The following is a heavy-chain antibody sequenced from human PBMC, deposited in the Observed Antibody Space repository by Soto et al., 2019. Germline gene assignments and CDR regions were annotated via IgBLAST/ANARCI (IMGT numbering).Heavy chain of an antibody. CDR3: AKRITTTGTSKGIDY. D-gene: IGHD1-20*01. J-gene: IGHJ4*02. Sequence: GGSLRLSCAASGFTFSTYAMTWVRQAPGKGLEWVSTISGSGGITYYADSVRGRFTISRDESKSTLDLQMNGLGAEDTAVYYCAKRITTTGTSKGIDYWGQGALVTVSS. V-gene: IGHV3-23*01. CDR2: ISGSGGIT. CDR1: GFTFSTYA.